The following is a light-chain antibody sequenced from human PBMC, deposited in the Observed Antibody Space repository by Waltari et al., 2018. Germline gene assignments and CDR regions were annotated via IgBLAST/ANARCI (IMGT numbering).Light chain of an antibody. V-gene: IGKV2-28*01. J-gene: IGKJ2*03. Sequence: DIVMTQSPLSLSVTPGEPASISCRSSQSLLPSNGKNYLDWYLQKPGQSPQLLIYLGSNRASGVPDRFSGSGSGTEFTLTISSLQADDFGTYYCQYYFLYSRGFGQGTKLEIK. CDR2: LGS. CDR3: QYYFLYSRG. CDR1: QSLLPSNGKNY.